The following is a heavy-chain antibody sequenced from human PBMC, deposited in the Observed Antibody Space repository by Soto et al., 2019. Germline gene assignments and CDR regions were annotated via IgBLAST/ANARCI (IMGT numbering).Heavy chain of an antibody. Sequence: PGGSLRLSCAASGFTFSSYAMSWVRRAPGKGLEWVSAISGSGGSTYYADSVKGRFTISRDNSKNTLYLQMNSLRAEDTGVYYCAKFLGIAAAGTIWGQGTLVTVSS. V-gene: IGHV3-23*01. CDR2: ISGSGGST. D-gene: IGHD6-13*01. CDR1: GFTFSSYA. J-gene: IGHJ4*02. CDR3: AKFLGIAAAGTI.